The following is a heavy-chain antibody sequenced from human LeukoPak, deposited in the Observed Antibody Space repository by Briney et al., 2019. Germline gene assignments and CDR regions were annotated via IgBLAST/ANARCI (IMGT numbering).Heavy chain of an antibody. V-gene: IGHV6-1*01. CDR1: GDSVSSNITA. CDR3: ARGWAFAY. D-gene: IGHD6-19*01. Sequence: SQTLSLTCAISGDSVSSNITAWNWIRQSPSRCLEWLGRTYYRSKWYNDYAVSVKSRVTINPDTSKSQFSLQLNSVTPEDTAVYYCARGWAFAYWGQGTLVTVSS. CDR2: TYYRSKWYN. J-gene: IGHJ4*02.